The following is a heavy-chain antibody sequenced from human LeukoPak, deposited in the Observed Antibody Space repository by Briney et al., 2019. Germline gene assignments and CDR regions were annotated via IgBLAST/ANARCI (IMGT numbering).Heavy chain of an antibody. CDR1: GYTLTELS. J-gene: IGHJ3*02. D-gene: IGHD6-19*01. V-gene: IGHV1-24*01. CDR3: ARDLPYSSGRSKAFDI. Sequence: ASVKVSCKVSGYTLTELSMHWVRQAPGKGLEWMGGFDPEDGETIYAQKFQGRVTMTEDTSTDTAYMELSSLRSEDTAVYYCARDLPYSSGRSKAFDIWGQGTMVTVSS. CDR2: FDPEDGET.